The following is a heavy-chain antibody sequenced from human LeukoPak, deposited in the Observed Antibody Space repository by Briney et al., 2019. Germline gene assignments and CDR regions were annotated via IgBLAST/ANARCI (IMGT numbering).Heavy chain of an antibody. CDR3: ARDHRYAFDN. V-gene: IGHV3-11*06. J-gene: IGHJ4*02. CDR2: VGISSGNT. Sequence: PGGSLRLSCAASGFTFIDYNMNWVRQAPGKGLEWISYVGISSGNTKYADSVKGRFTISGDSAKNSVFLQMNSLRVEDTAVYYCARDHRYAFDNWGQGTLVTVSS. D-gene: IGHD5-12*01. CDR1: GFTFIDYN.